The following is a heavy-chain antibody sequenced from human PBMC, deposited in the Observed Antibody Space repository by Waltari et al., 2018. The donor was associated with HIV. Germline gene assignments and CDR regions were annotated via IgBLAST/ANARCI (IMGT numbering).Heavy chain of an antibody. CDR3: ARDPQRKDGYNFDS. CDR2: FYMKTGVT. J-gene: IGHJ4*02. D-gene: IGHD5-12*01. Sequence: QVQLVQSGAEVKKPGASVKVSCKTSGSGFNTYYIHWVRQAPGRGLEWMGRFYMKTGVTAYAQAFQGRVTMAGDASISTASLELSSLTSDDTATYYCARDPQRKDGYNFDSWGQGTLVTVSS. CDR1: GSGFNTYY. V-gene: IGHV1-2*06.